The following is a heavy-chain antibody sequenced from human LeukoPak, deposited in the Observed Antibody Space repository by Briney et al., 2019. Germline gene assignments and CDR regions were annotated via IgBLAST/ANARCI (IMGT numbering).Heavy chain of an antibody. J-gene: IGHJ4*02. CDR1: GFTFSSNA. CDR2: ISYDGNNK. D-gene: IGHD3-3*01. CDR3: ATGGKFDFWSGYHIDN. V-gene: IGHV3-30*04. Sequence: PGGSLRLSCEASGFTFSSNALHWVRQPPGKGLEWLAVISYDGNNKNFADSVKGRFTGSRDSSKHTLYLNMNSLRSDASAMYYCATGGKFDFWSGYHIDNWGQGTLVTVSS.